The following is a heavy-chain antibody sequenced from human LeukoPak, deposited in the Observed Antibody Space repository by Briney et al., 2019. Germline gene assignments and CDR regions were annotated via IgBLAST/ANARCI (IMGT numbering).Heavy chain of an antibody. CDR3: ATGYYEPFEK. V-gene: IGHV4-59*01. Sequence: SETLSLTCTVSGGSISSYYWNWIRKPPGKGPEWIGCISDTGTTKYNPAFKSRVTISVDTSKNQFSLKLTSVTAADTAVYFCATGYYEPFEKWGQGTLVSVSS. CDR1: GGSISSYY. CDR2: ISDTGTT. D-gene: IGHD3-22*01. J-gene: IGHJ4*02.